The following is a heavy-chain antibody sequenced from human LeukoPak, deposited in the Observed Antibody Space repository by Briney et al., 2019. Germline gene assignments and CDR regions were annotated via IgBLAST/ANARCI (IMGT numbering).Heavy chain of an antibody. J-gene: IGHJ4*02. Sequence: PGESLKISCQGSGYRFTNYWIGWVRQLPGKGLEWMGIIYLLNSDTKYSPSFQGQVTISADKSISTAYLQWSSLRASGTAMYYCATAKGGTFYWTFDYWGQGTLVTVSS. V-gene: IGHV5-51*01. CDR3: ATAKGGTFYWTFDY. CDR1: GYRFTNYW. D-gene: IGHD1-1*01. CDR2: IYLLNSDT.